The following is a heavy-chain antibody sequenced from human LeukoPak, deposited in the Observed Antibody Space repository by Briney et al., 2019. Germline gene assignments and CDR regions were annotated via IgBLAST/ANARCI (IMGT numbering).Heavy chain of an antibody. D-gene: IGHD6-19*01. J-gene: IGHJ4*02. Sequence: SETLSLTCTVSGGSISSAENYENYWSWIRQPPGKGLEWIGYIYHIGSTYYNPSLRSRVTISVDTSKNQFSLKLSSVTAADTAVYYCARGGSSGWLDYWGQGTLVTVSS. CDR3: ARGGSSGWLDY. V-gene: IGHV4-30-2*01. CDR2: IYHIGST. CDR1: GGSISSAENY.